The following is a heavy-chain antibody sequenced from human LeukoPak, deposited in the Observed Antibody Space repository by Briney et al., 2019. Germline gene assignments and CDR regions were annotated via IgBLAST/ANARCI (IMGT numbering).Heavy chain of an antibody. D-gene: IGHD3-10*01. CDR2: ISWNSGSI. V-gene: IGHV3-9*01. CDR1: GFTFDDYA. J-gene: IGHJ4*02. Sequence: GGSLRLSCAASGFTFDDYAMHWVRQAPGKGLEWVSGISWNSGSIGYADSVKGRFTISRDNAKNSLYLQMNSLRAEDTALYYCAKADYYGSGKMFDYWGQGTLVTVSS. CDR3: AKADYYGSGKMFDY.